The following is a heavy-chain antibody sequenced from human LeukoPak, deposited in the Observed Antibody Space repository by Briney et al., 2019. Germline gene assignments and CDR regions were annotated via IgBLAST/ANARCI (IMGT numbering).Heavy chain of an antibody. V-gene: IGHV3-23*01. CDR3: AEYGLGSGIQVWGDFGMDV. Sequence: PGGSLRLSCAASGFTFSSYAMSWVRQAPGKGLEWVSTISGSGGSTYYADSVKGRFTISRDNSKNTLYLQMNSLRAEDTAVYYCAEYGLGSGIQVWGDFGMDVWGQGTTVTVSS. J-gene: IGHJ6*02. CDR1: GFTFSSYA. D-gene: IGHD5-18*01. CDR2: ISGSGGST.